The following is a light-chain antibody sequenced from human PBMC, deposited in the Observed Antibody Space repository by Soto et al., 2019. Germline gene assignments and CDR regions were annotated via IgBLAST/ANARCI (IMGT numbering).Light chain of an antibody. V-gene: IGLV2-23*02. CDR1: SSDIGNYYL. Sequence: QSVLTQPASVSGSPGQSITISCTGTSSDIGNYYLVSWYQHHPGKAPKLIFYDVYKRPSGVSNRFSGSKSGNTASLTISGLQAADEADYYCCSYAGSSGVLFGGGTQLTVL. J-gene: IGLJ2*01. CDR3: CSYAGSSGVL. CDR2: DVY.